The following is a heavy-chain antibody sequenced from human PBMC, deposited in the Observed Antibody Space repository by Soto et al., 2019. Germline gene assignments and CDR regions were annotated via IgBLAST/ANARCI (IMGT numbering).Heavy chain of an antibody. CDR2: IKQDGSEK. J-gene: IGHJ4*02. CDR1: GFTFSSYW. CDR3: ARDTSGGAFDY. D-gene: IGHD3-10*01. V-gene: IGHV3-7*03. Sequence: EVQLVESGGGFVQPGGSLRLSCAASGFTFSSYWMSWVRQAPGKGLEWVANIKQDGSEKYYVDSVKGRFTISRDNAKNSLDLQMNSLRAEDTAVYYCARDTSGGAFDYWGQGTLVTVSS.